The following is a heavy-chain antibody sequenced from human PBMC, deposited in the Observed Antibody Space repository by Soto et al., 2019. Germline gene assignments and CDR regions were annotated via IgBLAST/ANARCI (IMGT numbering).Heavy chain of an antibody. CDR3: ARAGLAAARGMDV. J-gene: IGHJ6*02. D-gene: IGHD6-13*01. CDR1: GDSVSSNSAA. V-gene: IGHV6-1*01. Sequence: SQTLSLTCAISGDSVSSNSAAWNWIRQCPSRGLEWLGRTYYRSKWYNDYAVSVKSRITINPDTSKNQFSLQLNSVTPEDTAVYYCARAGLAAARGMDVWGQGTTVTVS. CDR2: TYYRSKWYN.